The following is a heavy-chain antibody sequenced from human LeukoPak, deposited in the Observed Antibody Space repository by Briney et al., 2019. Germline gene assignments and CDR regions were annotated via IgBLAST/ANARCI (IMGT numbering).Heavy chain of an antibody. D-gene: IGHD2-15*01. CDR2: ISGSGGST. V-gene: IGHV3-23*01. CDR1: GFTFSSYA. J-gene: IGHJ4*02. Sequence: GESLRLYCAASGFTFSSYAMSCDHQAPGKGLEWMTAISGSGGSTYYADSVKGRFTTSRDNSKNTLYLQMNSLRAEDTAVYYCAKNSLVGGYYFDYWGQGTLVTVSS. CDR3: AKNSLVGGYYFDY.